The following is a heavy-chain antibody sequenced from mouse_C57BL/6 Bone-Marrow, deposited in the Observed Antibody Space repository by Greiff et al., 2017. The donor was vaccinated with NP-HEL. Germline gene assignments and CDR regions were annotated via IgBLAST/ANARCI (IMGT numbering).Heavy chain of an antibody. D-gene: IGHD1-1*01. Sequence: VQLKESGGDLVKPGGSLKLSCAASGFTFSSYGMSWVRQTPDKRLEWVATISSGGSYTYYPDSVKGRFTISRDNAKNTLYLQMSSLKSEDTAMYYCARPYYYGTLSYFDYWGQGTTLTVSS. V-gene: IGHV5-6*01. CDR1: GFTFSSYG. CDR3: ARPYYYGTLSYFDY. J-gene: IGHJ2*01. CDR2: ISSGGSYT.